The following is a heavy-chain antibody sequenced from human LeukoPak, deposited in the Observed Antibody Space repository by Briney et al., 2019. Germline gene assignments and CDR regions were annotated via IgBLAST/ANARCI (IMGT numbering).Heavy chain of an antibody. CDR2: IYTSGST. CDR1: GGSLSSYY. Sequence: SETLSLTCTVAGGSLSSYYWSWVRQPAGEGLEWIGRIYTSGSTNYNPSLKSRVTMSVDTSKNQFSLKLSSVTAADTAVYYCARDRYYYDSSGYFAPQAFDIWGQGTMVTVSS. J-gene: IGHJ3*02. V-gene: IGHV4-4*07. CDR3: ARDRYYYDSSGYFAPQAFDI. D-gene: IGHD3-22*01.